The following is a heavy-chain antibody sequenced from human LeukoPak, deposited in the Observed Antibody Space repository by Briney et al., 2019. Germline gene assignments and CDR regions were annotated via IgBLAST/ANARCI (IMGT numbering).Heavy chain of an antibody. CDR1: GFTFSSYE. Sequence: GGSLRLSCAASGFTFSSYEMNWVRQAPGKGPEWISYIISSGNTIYYTDSVKGRFTISRDNAKNSLYLQMNSLRAEDTAVYYCARDAPDYWGQGTMVTVSS. J-gene: IGHJ4*02. CDR2: IISSGNTI. CDR3: ARDAPDY. V-gene: IGHV3-48*03.